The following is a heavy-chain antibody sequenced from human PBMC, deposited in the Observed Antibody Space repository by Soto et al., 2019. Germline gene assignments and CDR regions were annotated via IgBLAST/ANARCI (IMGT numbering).Heavy chain of an antibody. CDR3: VRYSGFDHFFDY. J-gene: IGHJ4*02. CDR1: GFTFSSYA. D-gene: IGHD5-12*01. Sequence: GGSLRLSCAASGFTFSSYAMSWVRQAPGKGLEWVSAISGSGGSTYYADSVKGRVTFTRDTSASTVYMELSSLGSEDTAVYYCVRYSGFDHFFDYWGQGTLVTVSS. V-gene: IGHV3-23*01. CDR2: ISGSGGST.